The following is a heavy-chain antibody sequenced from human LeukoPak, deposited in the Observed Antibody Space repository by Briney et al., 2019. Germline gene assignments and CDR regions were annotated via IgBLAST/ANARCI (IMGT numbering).Heavy chain of an antibody. CDR2: VHSSGTT. J-gene: IGHJ5*01. V-gene: IGHV4-59*01. Sequence: SETLSLTCTVSGASISAYYWSWIRQSPGKELTWIGFVHSSGTTKYNPSLNGRVTISVDSSKNQLSLRLNSVTPADTAVYFCARDYPWFDSWGQGTLVTVSS. CDR3: ARDYPWFDS. D-gene: IGHD3-16*02. CDR1: GASISAYY.